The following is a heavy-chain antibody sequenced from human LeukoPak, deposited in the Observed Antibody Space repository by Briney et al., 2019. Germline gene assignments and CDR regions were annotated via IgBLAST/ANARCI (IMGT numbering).Heavy chain of an antibody. V-gene: IGHV4-34*01. D-gene: IGHD1-26*01. CDR3: ARGQVGSYSFYYYYGMDV. J-gene: IGHJ6*02. CDR1: GGSFSGYY. CDR2: INHSGST. Sequence: PSGTLSLTCAVYGGSFSGYYWSWIRQPPGKGLEWIGEINHSGSTNYNPSLKSRVTISVDTSKNQFSLKLSSVTAADTAVYYCARGQVGSYSFYYYYGMDVWGQGTTVTVSS.